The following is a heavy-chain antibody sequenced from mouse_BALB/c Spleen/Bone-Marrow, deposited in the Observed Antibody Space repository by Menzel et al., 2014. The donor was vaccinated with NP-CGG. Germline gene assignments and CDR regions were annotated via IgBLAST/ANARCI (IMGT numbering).Heavy chain of an antibody. V-gene: IGHV7-3*02. Sequence: VQLKESGGGLVQPGGSLRLSCATSGLTFTDYHMSWVRPPPAQALEWLGFIRNKANGYTTEYSASVKGRFTISRDNSQSILYLQMNTLRAEDSATYYCARDDYYAMDYWGQGTSVTVSS. J-gene: IGHJ4*01. CDR3: ARDDYYAMDY. CDR2: IRNKANGYTT. CDR1: GLTFTDYH.